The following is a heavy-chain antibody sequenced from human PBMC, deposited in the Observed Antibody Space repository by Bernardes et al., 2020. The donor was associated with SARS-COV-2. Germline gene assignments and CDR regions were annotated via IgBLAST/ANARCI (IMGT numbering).Heavy chain of an antibody. J-gene: IGHJ2*01. V-gene: IGHV3-7*01. D-gene: IGHD6-13*01. Sequence: GGSLRLSCAASGFAFSSSWMSWVRQAPGKGPEWVANIKQDGSEKYYVDSVKGRFTISRDNAKNSLYLQMKSLRAEDTAVYYCARVSGSSWYFDLWGRGTLVTVSS. CDR1: GFAFSSSW. CDR2: IKQDGSEK. CDR3: ARVSGSSWYFDL.